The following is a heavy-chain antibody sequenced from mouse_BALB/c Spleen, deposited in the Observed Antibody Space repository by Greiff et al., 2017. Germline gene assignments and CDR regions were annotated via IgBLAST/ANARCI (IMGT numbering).Heavy chain of an antibody. V-gene: IGHV2-9*02. CDR3: ARVYDYDRYYAMDY. CDR2: IWAGGST. Sequence: QVQLQQSGPGLVAPSQSLSITCTVSGFSLTSYGVHWVRQPPGKGLEWLGVIWAGGSTNYNSALMSRLSISKDNSKSQVFLKMNSLQTDDTAMYYCARVYDYDRYYAMDYWGQGTSVTVSS. CDR1: GFSLTSYG. D-gene: IGHD2-4*01. J-gene: IGHJ4*01.